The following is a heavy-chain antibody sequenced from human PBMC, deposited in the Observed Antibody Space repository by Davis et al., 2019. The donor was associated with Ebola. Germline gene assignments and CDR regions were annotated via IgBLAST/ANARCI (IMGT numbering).Heavy chain of an antibody. CDR2: IYYSGST. D-gene: IGHD4-17*01. Sequence: PSETLSLTCTVSGGSISSYYWSWIRQPPGKGLEWIGYIYYSGSTNYNPSLKSRVTISVDTSKNQFSLKLSSVTAADTAVYYCAREAGPIRVLDYWGQGTLVTVSS. CDR1: GGSISSYY. V-gene: IGHV4-59*01. CDR3: AREAGPIRVLDY. J-gene: IGHJ4*02.